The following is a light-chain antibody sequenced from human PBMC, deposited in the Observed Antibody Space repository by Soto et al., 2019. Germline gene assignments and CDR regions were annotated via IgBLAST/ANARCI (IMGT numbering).Light chain of an antibody. V-gene: IGKV3-11*01. Sequence: EIVLTQSPDTLSLSPGEIATLSCRASQSVGTSLAWYQQKPGQAPSLLISDVSNRTTGIPARFSGSGSRTDFTLTISSLEPEDFAVYYCQQRSNWPSITFGQGTRLEIK. CDR2: DVS. CDR1: QSVGTS. CDR3: QQRSNWPSIT. J-gene: IGKJ5*01.